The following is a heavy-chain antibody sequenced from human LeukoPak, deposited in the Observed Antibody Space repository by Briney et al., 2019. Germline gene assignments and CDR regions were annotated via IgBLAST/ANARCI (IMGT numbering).Heavy chain of an antibody. J-gene: IGHJ3*02. V-gene: IGHV3-15*01. CDR1: GFTFSNAW. CDR3: TTWIGEFDAFDI. Sequence: NPGGSLRLSCAASGFTFSNAWMSWVRQAPGKGLEWVGRIKSKTDGGTTDYAAPVKGRFTISRDDSKNTLYLQMNSLKTVDTAVYYCTTWIGEFDAFDIWGQGTMVTVSS. D-gene: IGHD3-10*01. CDR2: IKSKTDGGTT.